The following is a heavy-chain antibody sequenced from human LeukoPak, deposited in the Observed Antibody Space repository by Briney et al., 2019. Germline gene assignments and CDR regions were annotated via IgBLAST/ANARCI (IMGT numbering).Heavy chain of an antibody. V-gene: IGHV1-69*13. Sequence: SVKVSCKASGGTFSSYAISWVRQAPGQGHEWMGGIIPIFGTANYAQKFQGRVTITADESASTAYMELSSLRSEDTAVYHCSRVGVNGTPILDYWGQGTLVTVSS. J-gene: IGHJ4*02. CDR3: SRVGVNGTPILDY. CDR1: GGTFSSYA. D-gene: IGHD4/OR15-4a*01. CDR2: IIPIFGTA.